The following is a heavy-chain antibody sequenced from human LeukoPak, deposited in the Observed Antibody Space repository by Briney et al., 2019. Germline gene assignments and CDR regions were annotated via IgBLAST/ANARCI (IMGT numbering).Heavy chain of an antibody. CDR3: ARRSDTSMGFFDY. Sequence: SENLSRACTVSGGSTSSSSYYWGWIRQPPGKGLEWIGIIYYSGSKFYYNPSLESRVTISVDASKNQFSLRLSSVTAADTAVYYCARRSDTSMGFFDYWGRGTPVTVSS. V-gene: IGHV4-39*01. J-gene: IGHJ4*02. CDR1: GGSTSSSSYY. CDR2: IYYSGSKF. D-gene: IGHD5-18*01.